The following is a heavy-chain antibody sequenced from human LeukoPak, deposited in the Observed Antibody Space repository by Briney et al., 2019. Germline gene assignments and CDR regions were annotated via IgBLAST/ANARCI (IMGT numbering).Heavy chain of an antibody. CDR2: ISYDGSNN. CDR3: AKPREGSSSWYAAG. Sequence: GGSLRLSCAASGFTFSSYGMHWVRQAPGKGLEWVAVISYDGSNNYYADSVKGRFTISRDNSKNTLYLQMNSLRAEDTAVYYCAKPREGSSSWYAAGWGQGTLVTASS. D-gene: IGHD6-13*01. CDR1: GFTFSSYG. J-gene: IGHJ4*02. V-gene: IGHV3-30*18.